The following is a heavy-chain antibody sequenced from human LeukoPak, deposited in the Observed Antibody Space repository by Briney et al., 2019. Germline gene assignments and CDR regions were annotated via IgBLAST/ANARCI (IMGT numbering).Heavy chain of an antibody. V-gene: IGHV3-72*01. CDR1: GFSFSDHY. D-gene: IGHD5-18*01. Sequence: GGSLRLSCTASGFSFSDHYMDWVRQAPGKGLEWVGRTSNKANSYTTEYAAPVKGRFTISRDDSKNSLYLEMNSLKTEDTAVYSRARAQRGGNTYGYLDSWGQGTLVTVSS. J-gene: IGHJ4*02. CDR3: ARAQRGGNTYGYLDS. CDR2: TSNKANSYTT.